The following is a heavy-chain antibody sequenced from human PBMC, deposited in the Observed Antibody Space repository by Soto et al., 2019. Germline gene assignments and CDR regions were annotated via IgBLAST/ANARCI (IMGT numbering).Heavy chain of an antibody. V-gene: IGHV4-31*03. CDR1: GGSISSGGYY. CDR2: IYYSGST. J-gene: IGHJ3*02. Sequence: SETLSLTCTVSGGSISSGGYYWSWIRQHPGKGLEWIGYIYYSGSTHYNPSLKSRVTISVDTSKNQFSLKLSSVTAADTAVYYCARLSPYCSSTSCRHFDIWGQGTMVTVSS. D-gene: IGHD2-2*01. CDR3: ARLSPYCSSTSCRHFDI.